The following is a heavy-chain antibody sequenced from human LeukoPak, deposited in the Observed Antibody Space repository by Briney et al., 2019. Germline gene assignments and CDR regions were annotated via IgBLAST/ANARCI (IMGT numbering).Heavy chain of an antibody. CDR2: IYTSGST. V-gene: IGHV4-61*02. J-gene: IGHJ4*02. CDR3: ARIAPQWFRYYFDY. D-gene: IGHD3-22*01. Sequence: SQTLSLTCTVSGGSISSGSYYWSWIRQPAGKGLEWIGRIYTSGSTNYNPSLKSRVTISVDTSKNQFSLKLSSVTAADTAVYYCARIAPQWFRYYFDYWGQGTLVTVSS. CDR1: GGSISSGSYY.